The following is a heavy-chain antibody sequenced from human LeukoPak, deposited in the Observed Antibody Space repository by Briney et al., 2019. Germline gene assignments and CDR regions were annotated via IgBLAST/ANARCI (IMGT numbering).Heavy chain of an antibody. CDR3: TRENRPFCPFAF. V-gene: IGHV4-4*02. CDR1: GGSIDMTNY. Sequence: PSGTLSLTCGVSGGSIDMTNYWGWVRQAPGRGLEWIGEIAHDGTTNYNASLRSRVAMSLDRANNQFSLSLTSVTGADTAVYYCTRENRPFCPFAFWGQGVLVTVSS. CDR2: IAHDGTT. D-gene: IGHD2/OR15-2a*01. J-gene: IGHJ4*02.